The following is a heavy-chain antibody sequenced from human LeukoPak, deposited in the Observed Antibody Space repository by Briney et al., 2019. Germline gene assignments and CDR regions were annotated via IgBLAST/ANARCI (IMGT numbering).Heavy chain of an antibody. D-gene: IGHD3-22*01. CDR1: GFTFSSVA. Sequence: GGSLRLSRVDSGFTFSSVAMSWVRQAPGEGLEWVSAIIGSGGSTFYADSVKGRFTITRDNSKNTLSLQMNSLRAEDTAVYYCAKRDSSGQFYFDYWGQGTLVTVSS. V-gene: IGHV3-23*01. J-gene: IGHJ4*02. CDR2: IIGSGGST. CDR3: AKRDSSGQFYFDY.